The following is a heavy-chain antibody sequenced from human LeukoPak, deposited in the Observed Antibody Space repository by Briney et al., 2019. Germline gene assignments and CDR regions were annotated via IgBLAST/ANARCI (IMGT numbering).Heavy chain of an antibody. CDR2: LYTGGNT. CDR3: ARGFYFVGRQPAYAFDF. J-gene: IGHJ4*02. D-gene: IGHD3-10*02. V-gene: IGHV3-53*01. CDR1: GFSVNSNY. Sequence: GGSLRLSCAASGFSVNSNYMTWVRQAPGKGLDWVSVLYTGGNTYYAESVQGRFSISRDNSRNTLYLQMNSLRAEDTAVYYCARGFYFVGRQPAYAFDFWGLGTLVTVSS.